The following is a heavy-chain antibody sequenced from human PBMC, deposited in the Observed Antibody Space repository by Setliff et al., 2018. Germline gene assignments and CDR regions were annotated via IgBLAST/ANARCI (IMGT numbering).Heavy chain of an antibody. CDR1: GGSLTNRY. D-gene: IGHD5-18*01. V-gene: IGHV4-59*01. CDR3: ARDRTAYNYGMDV. Sequence: PSETLSLTCTVSGGSLTNRYWSWIRQPPGKGLEWVGYVYYTGNTNYNPSLKSRLTISVDPSKNQVSLELKSATTADTAVYYCARDRTAYNYGMDVWGQGTTVTVSS. CDR2: VYYTGNT. J-gene: IGHJ6*02.